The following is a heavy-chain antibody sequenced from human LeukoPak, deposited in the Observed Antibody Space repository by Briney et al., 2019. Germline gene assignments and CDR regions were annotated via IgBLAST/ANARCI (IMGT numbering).Heavy chain of an antibody. J-gene: IGHJ4*02. CDR3: GRETDFGVVTH. Sequence: PSQTLSLTRAISGDSVSSNGASWNWIRQSPSRGLEWLGRTYYRSQQWHSDYAPSVKGRLTLNPDTSKNQFSLQLNSMTPEDTAVYYCGRETDFGVVTHWGQGTLVTVSS. V-gene: IGHV6-1*01. D-gene: IGHD3-3*01. CDR2: TYYRSQQWHS. CDR1: GDSVSSNGAS.